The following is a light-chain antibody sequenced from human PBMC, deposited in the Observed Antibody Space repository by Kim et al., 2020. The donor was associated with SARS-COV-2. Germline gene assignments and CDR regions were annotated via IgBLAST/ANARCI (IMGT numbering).Light chain of an antibody. J-gene: IGLJ2*01. V-gene: IGLV4-69*01. CDR3: QTWGTGIRVV. CDR1: SGHSSYA. CDR2: LNSDGSH. Sequence: SVKLTCALRSGHSSYAIAWHQQQPEKGPRYLMKLNSDGSHSKGDGIPDRFSGSSSGAERYLTISSLQSEDEADYYCQTWGTGIRVVFGGGTKLTVL.